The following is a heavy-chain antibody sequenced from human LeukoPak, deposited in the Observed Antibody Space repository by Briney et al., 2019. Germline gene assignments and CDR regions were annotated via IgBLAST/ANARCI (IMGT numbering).Heavy chain of an antibody. V-gene: IGHV1-69-2*01. CDR1: GYTFTDYY. CDR3: ARFDTSYYFDY. CDR2: VDPEDGET. D-gene: IGHD5-24*01. J-gene: IGHJ4*02. Sequence: GASVKVSCKASGYTFTDYYMHWVQQAPGKGLEWMGRVDPEDGETIYAEKFQGRVTITADTSTDTAYMELSSLRSDDTAVYYCARFDTSYYFDYWGQGTLVTVSS.